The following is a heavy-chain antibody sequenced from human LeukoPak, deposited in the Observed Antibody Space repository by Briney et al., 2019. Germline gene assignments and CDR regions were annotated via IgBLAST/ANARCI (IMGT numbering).Heavy chain of an antibody. CDR2: IFYRGNT. CDR3: HMIVMKGAFDY. V-gene: IGHV4-39*01. Sequence: SETLSLTCIVSGDSISSNNQFWGWIRQPPGKGLEWIGTIFYRGNTYYNPSLKSRVTISVDTSKNQFSLKLSSVTAADTAVYYCHMIVMKGAFDYWGQGTLVTVSS. CDR1: GDSISSNNQF. J-gene: IGHJ4*02. D-gene: IGHD3-22*01.